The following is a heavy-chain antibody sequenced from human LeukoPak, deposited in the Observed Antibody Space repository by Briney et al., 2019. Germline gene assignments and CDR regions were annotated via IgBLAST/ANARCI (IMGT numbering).Heavy chain of an antibody. CDR1: GFTFSSYG. V-gene: IGHV3-23*01. CDR2: ISGGGGST. CDR3: AKDRGPYYYGSGSANFDY. Sequence: PGGSLRLSCAASGFTFSSYGMSWVRQAPGKGLEWVSAISGGGGSTYYGDSVKGRFTISRDNSKNTLYLQMNSLRAEDTAVYYCAKDRGPYYYGSGSANFDYWGQGTLVSVSS. D-gene: IGHD3-10*01. J-gene: IGHJ4*02.